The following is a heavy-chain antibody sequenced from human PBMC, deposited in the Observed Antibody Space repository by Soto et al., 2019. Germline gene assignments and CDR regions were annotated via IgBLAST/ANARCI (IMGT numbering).Heavy chain of an antibody. CDR1: GYTFTRYG. CDR2: ISAYNGNT. J-gene: IGHJ6*02. Sequence: QVQLVQSGAEVKKPGASVKVSCKASGYTFTRYGISWVRQAPGQELEWMGWISAYNGNTKYAQKLQGRVTMTTDTTTSTAYMELRSLRSDDTAAYYCARDAVDSSGDYHHYYYGMDVWGQGTTVTVSS. CDR3: ARDAVDSSGDYHHYYYGMDV. V-gene: IGHV1-18*01. D-gene: IGHD3-22*01.